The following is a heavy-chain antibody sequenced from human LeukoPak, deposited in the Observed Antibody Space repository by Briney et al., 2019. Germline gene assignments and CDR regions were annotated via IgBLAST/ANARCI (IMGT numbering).Heavy chain of an antibody. J-gene: IGHJ2*01. CDR3: ARNDRGLGSFWYFTL. CDR1: GFTFSHYW. CDR2: IKQDGSEK. V-gene: IGHV3-7*01. D-gene: IGHD3/OR15-3a*01. Sequence: GGSLRLSCEASGFTFSHYWMSWVRQAPGKGLEWVAYIKQDGSEKEYVDSVKGRFTISRDNAKDSLFLQLNSLRAEDTAVYFCARNDRGLGSFWYFTLWGRGTLVTVSS.